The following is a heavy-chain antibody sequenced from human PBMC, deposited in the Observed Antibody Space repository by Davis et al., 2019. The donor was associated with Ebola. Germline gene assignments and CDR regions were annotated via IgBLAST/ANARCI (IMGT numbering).Heavy chain of an antibody. V-gene: IGHV1-2*02. D-gene: IGHD2-2*01. CDR1: GYTFIYYY. J-gene: IGHJ4*02. Sequence: ASVKVSCKAFGYTFIYYYINWVRQTPGQGLEWMGRINPKSGATTYAQRFQGRVTMTRDTSSGTAYMDLGSLKSDDTAVYYCARGPAANASLDYWGQGTLVTVPS. CDR2: INPKSGAT. CDR3: ARGPAANASLDY.